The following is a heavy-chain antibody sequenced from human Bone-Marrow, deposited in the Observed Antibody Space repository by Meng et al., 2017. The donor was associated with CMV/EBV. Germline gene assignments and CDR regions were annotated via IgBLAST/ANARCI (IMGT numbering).Heavy chain of an antibody. Sequence: SVKVSCKASGFTFIRSAVQWVRQARGQRLESIGWIVVGTGNTVYAQKFRERVTITRDMSTSTAYMELSSLRSEDTAVYYCAAGGVGETDNWFDPWGQGTLVTVSS. CDR3: AAGGVGETDNWFDP. V-gene: IGHV1-58*01. J-gene: IGHJ5*02. D-gene: IGHD2-8*01. CDR1: GFTFIRSA. CDR2: IVVGTGNT.